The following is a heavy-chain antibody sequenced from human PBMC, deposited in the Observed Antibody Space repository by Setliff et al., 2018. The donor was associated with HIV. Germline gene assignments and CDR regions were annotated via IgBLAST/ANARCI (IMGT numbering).Heavy chain of an antibody. CDR1: GESVSGYY. D-gene: IGHD1-7*01. V-gene: IGHV4-34*01. J-gene: IGHJ6*03. CDR3: ARDRSNWNYGKNYMDV. Sequence: SETLSLTCAVFGESVSGYYWSWIRQPPGKGLEWIGEINHTGSTNYNPSLKSRVTISVDTSKNQSSLKLSSVTAADTAVYYCARDRSNWNYGKNYMDVWGKGTTVTVSS. CDR2: INHTGST.